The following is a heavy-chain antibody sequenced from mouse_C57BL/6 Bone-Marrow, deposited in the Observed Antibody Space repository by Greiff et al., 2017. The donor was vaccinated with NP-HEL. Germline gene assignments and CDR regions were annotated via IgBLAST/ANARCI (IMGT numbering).Heavy chain of an antibody. Sequence: VKLQESGPELVKPGASVKISCKASGYAFSSSWMNWVKQRPGTGLEWIGRIYPGDGDTNYNGKFKGKATLTADKSSSTAYMQLSSLTSEDSAVYFCARPRFAYWGQGTLVTVSA. CDR1: GYAFSSSW. J-gene: IGHJ3*01. CDR2: IYPGDGDT. V-gene: IGHV1-82*01. CDR3: ARPRFAY.